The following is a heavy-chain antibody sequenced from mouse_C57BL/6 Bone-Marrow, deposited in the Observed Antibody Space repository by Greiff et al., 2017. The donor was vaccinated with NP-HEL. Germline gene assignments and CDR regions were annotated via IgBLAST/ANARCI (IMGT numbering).Heavy chain of an antibody. CDR2: IFPGSGST. Sequence: QVQLQQSGAELMKPGASVKLSCKASGYTFTGYWIDWVKQRPGQGLEWIGEIFPGSGSTNYNEKFKGKATITADKSSNTAYMQLSSLTTEDSAIYDCARKPMEGNSCLDDWGQGTSVTVSS. J-gene: IGHJ4*01. CDR1: GYTFTGYW. V-gene: IGHV1-9*01. CDR3: ARKPMEGNSCLDD. D-gene: IGHD6-5*01.